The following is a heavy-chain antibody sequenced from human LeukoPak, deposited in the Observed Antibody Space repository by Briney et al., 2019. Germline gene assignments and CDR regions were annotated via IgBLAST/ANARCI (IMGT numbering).Heavy chain of an antibody. CDR3: ARVRSSSWMYYFDY. V-gene: IGHV3-7*03. D-gene: IGHD6-13*01. Sequence: GGSLRLSCAASGFTFSTYWMSWVRQAPGKGLEWVANIKEDGSEKYYGDSVKGRFTISRDNAKNSLYLQMNSLRAEDTALYYCARVRSSSWMYYFDYWGQGTLVTVSS. J-gene: IGHJ4*02. CDR1: GFTFSTYW. CDR2: IKEDGSEK.